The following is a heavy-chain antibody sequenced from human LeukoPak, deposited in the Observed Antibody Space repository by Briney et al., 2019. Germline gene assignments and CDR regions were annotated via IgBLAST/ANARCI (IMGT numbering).Heavy chain of an antibody. CDR3: ARGEYYYDSSGSQIPSFDY. V-gene: IGHV1-2*06. CDR2: INPNSGGT. J-gene: IGHJ4*02. Sequence: GASVKVSYKASGYTFTGYYIHWVRQAPGQGLEWMGRINPNSGGTNYAQKFQGRVTMTWVTSISTAYMELSRLRSDDTAVFYCARGEYYYDSSGSQIPSFDYWGQGTLVTVSS. D-gene: IGHD3-22*01. CDR1: GYTFTGYY.